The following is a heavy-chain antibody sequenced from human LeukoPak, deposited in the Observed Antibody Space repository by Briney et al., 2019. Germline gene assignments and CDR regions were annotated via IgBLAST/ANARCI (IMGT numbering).Heavy chain of an antibody. Sequence: GGSLRLSCTASGFTFGDYAMSWVRQAPGKGLEWVGFIRSKAYGGTTEYAASVKGRITISRDDSKSIAYLQMNSLKTEDTAVYYCTTTYGDYLGYWGQGTLVTVSS. CDR1: GFTFGDYA. V-gene: IGHV3-49*04. J-gene: IGHJ4*02. D-gene: IGHD4-17*01. CDR3: TTTYGDYLGY. CDR2: IRSKAYGGTT.